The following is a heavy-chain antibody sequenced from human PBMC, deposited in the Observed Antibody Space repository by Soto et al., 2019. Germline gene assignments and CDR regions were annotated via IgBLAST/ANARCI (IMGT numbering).Heavy chain of an antibody. Sequence: QLQLQESGPGLLKPSETLSLTCTVSGGSVSSSSYYWGWVGQPPGKGLEWIGSVYYTGSTYYNPSLESRVTISVDKSKNQFSLKLMSLSAADTAVYYCGRLEGLATISYYFDYWGEGALVTVSS. J-gene: IGHJ4*02. V-gene: IGHV4-39*01. D-gene: IGHD3-9*01. CDR2: VYYTGST. CDR1: GGSVSSSSYY. CDR3: GRLEGLATISYYFDY.